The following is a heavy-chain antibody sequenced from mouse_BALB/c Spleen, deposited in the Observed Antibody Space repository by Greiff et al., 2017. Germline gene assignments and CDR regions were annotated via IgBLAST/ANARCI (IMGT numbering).Heavy chain of an antibody. Sequence: QVQLQQSGAELAKPGASVKMSCKASGYTFTSYWMHWVKQRPGQGLEWIGYINPSTGYTEYNQKFKDKATLTADKSSSTAYMQLSSLTSEDSAVYYCAREGDRYDDFDYWGQGTTLTVSS. CDR1: GYTFTSYW. CDR3: AREGDRYDDFDY. V-gene: IGHV1-7*01. D-gene: IGHD2-14*01. CDR2: INPSTGYT. J-gene: IGHJ2*01.